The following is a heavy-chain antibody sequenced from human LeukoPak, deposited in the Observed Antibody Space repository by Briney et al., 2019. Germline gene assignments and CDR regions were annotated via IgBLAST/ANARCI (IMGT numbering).Heavy chain of an antibody. J-gene: IGHJ3*02. CDR1: GGTFSSYT. CDR3: ARDLRIYGRAFDI. V-gene: IGHV1-69*04. Sequence: SVKVSCKASGGTFSSYTISWVRQAPGQGLEWMGRIIPILGIANYAQKFQGRVTITADKSTSTAYMELSSLRSEDTAVYYCARDLRIYGRAFDIWGQGTMVTVSS. D-gene: IGHD3-10*01. CDR2: IIPILGIA.